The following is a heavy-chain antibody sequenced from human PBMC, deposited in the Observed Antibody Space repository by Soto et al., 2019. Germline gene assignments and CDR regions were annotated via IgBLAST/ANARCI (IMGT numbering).Heavy chain of an antibody. D-gene: IGHD2-15*01. CDR1: GFTFSSYG. CDR3: ARDGYCSGGSCYSVPVFDY. J-gene: IGHJ4*02. Sequence: QVQLVESGGGVVQPGRSLRLSCAASGFTFSSYGMHWVRQAPGKGLEWVAVVCYDGSNKYYADSVKGRFTISRDNSKNTLYLPMNSLRAEDTALYYCARDGYCSGGSCYSVPVFDYWGQGTLVTVSS. CDR2: VCYDGSNK. V-gene: IGHV3-33*01.